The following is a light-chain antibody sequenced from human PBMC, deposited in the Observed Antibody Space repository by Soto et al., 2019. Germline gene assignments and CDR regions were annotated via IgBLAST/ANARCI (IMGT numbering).Light chain of an antibody. CDR2: RAS. CDR3: QQYKGYSWT. Sequence: DVQMTQSPYTLSASVGDRVTITCRASQSISTWLAWYQQKPGKAPNLLIYRASSLESGVPSRFSASGSGTEFTLTISSLQPDDFASYYCQQYKGYSWTFGQGTKVEIK. V-gene: IGKV1-5*03. CDR1: QSISTW. J-gene: IGKJ1*01.